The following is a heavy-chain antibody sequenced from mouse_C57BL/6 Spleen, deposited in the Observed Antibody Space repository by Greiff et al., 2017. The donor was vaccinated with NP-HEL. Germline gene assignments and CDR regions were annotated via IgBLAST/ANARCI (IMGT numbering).Heavy chain of an antibody. CDR2: IYPGDGDT. J-gene: IGHJ4*01. CDR3: ARDLYYYGSSSLYAMDY. V-gene: IGHV1-82*01. D-gene: IGHD1-1*01. Sequence: QVQLKESGPELVKPGASVKISCKASGYAFSSSWMNWVKQRPGKGLEWIGRIYPGDGDTNYNGKFKGKATLTADKSSSTAYMQLSSLTSEDSAVYFCARDLYYYGSSSLYAMDYWGQGTSVTVSS. CDR1: GYAFSSSW.